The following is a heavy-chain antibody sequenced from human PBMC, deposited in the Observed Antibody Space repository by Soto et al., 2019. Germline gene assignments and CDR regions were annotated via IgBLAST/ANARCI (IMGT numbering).Heavy chain of an antibody. J-gene: IGHJ6*02. CDR2: IYYSGST. CDR3: ARDLGYDSLYGMDV. V-gene: IGHV4-31*03. Sequence: PSETLSLTCTVSGGSISSGGYYWSWIRQHPGKGLEWIGYIYYSGSTYYNPSLKSRVTISVDTSKNQFSLKLSSVTAADTAVYYCARDLGYDSLYGMDVWGQGTTVTVSS. D-gene: IGHD5-12*01. CDR1: GGSISSGGYY.